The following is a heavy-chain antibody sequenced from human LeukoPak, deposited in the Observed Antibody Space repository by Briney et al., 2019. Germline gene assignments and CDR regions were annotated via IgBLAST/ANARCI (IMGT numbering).Heavy chain of an antibody. D-gene: IGHD6-13*01. CDR2: ISPYDGST. J-gene: IGHJ3*01. V-gene: IGHV1-18*04. CDR1: GYTFNTNG. CDR3: ARLRGGIYSSRDAFDF. Sequence: ASVRLSCKTSGYTFNTNGYSWVRQAPGQGLKRMAWISPYDGSTKFSPEFHDRVTVTTDTSTSTAYMELKSLRSDDTALYYCARLRGGIYSSRDAFDFWGQGTMVTVSS.